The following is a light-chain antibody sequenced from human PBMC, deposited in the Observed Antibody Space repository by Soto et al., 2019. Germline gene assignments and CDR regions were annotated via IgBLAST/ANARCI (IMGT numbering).Light chain of an antibody. CDR2: EVT. CDR3: SSYAATNNYV. Sequence: QSVLTQPPAASGSPGQSVTISCTGTSSDVGGYNFVSWYQQHPGKAPQLIIYEVTKRPSGVPDRFSGSKSGNTASLTVSGLQTEDEADYYCSSYAATNNYVVGSGTKLTVL. CDR1: SSDVGGYNF. V-gene: IGLV2-8*01. J-gene: IGLJ1*01.